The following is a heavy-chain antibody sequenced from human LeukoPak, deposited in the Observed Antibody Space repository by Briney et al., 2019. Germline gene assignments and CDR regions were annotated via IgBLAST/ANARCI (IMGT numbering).Heavy chain of an antibody. D-gene: IGHD4-11*01. J-gene: IGHJ4*02. V-gene: IGHV1-18*01. CDR2: TSVYNGYT. Sequence: ASVKVSCKASGYSSISYDISWVRQAPGQGLEWMGWTSVYNGYTNYAQKLQGRVTMTTDTSTSTAYMELRSLRSDDTAVYYCARSIQYDYWGQGTLVTVSS. CDR1: GYSSISYD. CDR3: ARSIQYDY.